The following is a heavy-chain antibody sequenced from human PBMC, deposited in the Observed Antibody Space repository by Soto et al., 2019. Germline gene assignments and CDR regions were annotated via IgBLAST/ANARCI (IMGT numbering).Heavy chain of an antibody. CDR3: ARQSYGGNSGRWFDP. V-gene: IGHV5-51*01. D-gene: IGHD4-17*01. Sequence: GESLKISCKASGYTFTSYWIGWVRQMPGKGLEWMGIIYPGDSDTRYSPSFQGQVTISADKSISTAYLQWSSLKASDTAMYYCARQSYGGNSGRWFDPWGQGTLVTVSS. J-gene: IGHJ5*02. CDR1: GYTFTSYW. CDR2: IYPGDSDT.